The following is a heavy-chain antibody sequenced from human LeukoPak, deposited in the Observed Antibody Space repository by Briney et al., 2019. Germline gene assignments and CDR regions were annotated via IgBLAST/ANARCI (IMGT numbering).Heavy chain of an antibody. D-gene: IGHD3-16*01. J-gene: IGHJ4*02. CDR3: VKDFGRVRGTPDS. V-gene: IGHV3-64D*06. CDR2: ISGSGNGFSI. Sequence: GGALRLSCAASGVVFSIYTMYWVRQTPGKGPEYVSTISGSGNGFSIYYADSVKGRFTISRDDSKSILYLQMNGLRSEDTAVYYCVKDFGRVRGTPDSWGQGTLVTVSS. CDR1: GVVFSIYT.